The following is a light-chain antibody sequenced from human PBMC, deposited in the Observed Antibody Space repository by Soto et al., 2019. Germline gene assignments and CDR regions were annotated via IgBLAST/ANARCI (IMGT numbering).Light chain of an antibody. CDR2: DVS. V-gene: IGLV2-14*01. CDR3: TSYTSSSTYV. Sequence: LTQPASVSGSPGQSIAISCTGTSSDVGAYNYVSWYQQHPGKAPKLMIYDVSHRPSGASDRFSGSKSGNTASLTISGLQPEDEADYYCTSYTSSSTYVFGTGTKVTVL. CDR1: SSDVGAYNY. J-gene: IGLJ1*01.